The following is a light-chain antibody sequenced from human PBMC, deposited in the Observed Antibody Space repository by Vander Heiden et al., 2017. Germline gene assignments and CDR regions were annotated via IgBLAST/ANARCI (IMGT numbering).Light chain of an antibody. CDR2: GNS. CDR3: QSYDSSRRV. Sequence: QSVLTQPPSVSGAPGQRVTISCTGSSSNIGAGYDVHWYQQLPGTAPKLLIYGNSNRPSGVPDRFSGSKSGTSASLAITGLQAEDEADYYCQSYDSSRRVFGGGTKL. V-gene: IGLV1-40*01. CDR1: SSNIGAGYD. J-gene: IGLJ2*01.